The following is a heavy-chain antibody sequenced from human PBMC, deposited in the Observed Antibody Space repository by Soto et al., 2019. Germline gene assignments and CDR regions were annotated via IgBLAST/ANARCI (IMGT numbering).Heavy chain of an antibody. CDR1: GGSISSYY. D-gene: IGHD2-15*01. Sequence: SETLSLTCTVSGGSISSYYWSWIRQPPGKGLEWIGYIYYSGSTNYNPSLKSRVTISVDTSKNQFSLKLSSVTAADTAVYYCAGGGRLNYFDYWGQGTLVPVSS. V-gene: IGHV4-59*01. CDR2: IYYSGST. J-gene: IGHJ4*02. CDR3: AGGGRLNYFDY.